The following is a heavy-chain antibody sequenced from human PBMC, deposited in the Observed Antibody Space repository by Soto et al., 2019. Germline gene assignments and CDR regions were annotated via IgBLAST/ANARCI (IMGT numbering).Heavy chain of an antibody. J-gene: IGHJ4*02. CDR2: IKSKTNGGTR. CDR3: TTDDPINKN. Sequence: PGGSLRLSXAASGFTFSNAWMSWVRQAPGKGLEWVGRIKSKTNGGTRDYAAPVKGRFTMSRDDSKNVLYLQMSSLKTEDTAVYYCTTDDPINKNWGQGTLVTVS. V-gene: IGHV3-15*01. CDR1: GFTFSNAW.